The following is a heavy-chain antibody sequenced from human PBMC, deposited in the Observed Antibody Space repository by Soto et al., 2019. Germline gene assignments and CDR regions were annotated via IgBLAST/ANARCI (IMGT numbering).Heavy chain of an antibody. V-gene: IGHV1-18*01. Sequence: GASVKVSCKASGCTFTSHGISWVRQAPGQGLEWMGWISAYNGNTNYAQKLQGRVTMTTDTSTSTAYMELRSLRSDDTAVYYCARSGWSYYYYGMDVWGQGTTVTVSS. CDR3: ARSGWSYYYYGMDV. CDR2: ISAYNGNT. CDR1: GCTFTSHG. J-gene: IGHJ6*02. D-gene: IGHD2-15*01.